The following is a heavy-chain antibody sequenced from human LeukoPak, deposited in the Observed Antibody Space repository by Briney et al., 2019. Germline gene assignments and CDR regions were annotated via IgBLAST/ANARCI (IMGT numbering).Heavy chain of an antibody. V-gene: IGHV3-49*03. J-gene: IGHJ4*02. CDR1: GFTFGDYA. D-gene: IGHD1-1*01. Sequence: PGGSLRLSCTASGFTFGDYAMSWIRQAPGTVLEWVGFIRSKAYGETADYAAYVKGRFTISRDDSKAIAYLQMNSLKTEDTAVYHCTRDRGAYNLYDYWGQGTLVTVSS. CDR2: IRSKAYGETA. CDR3: TRDRGAYNLYDY.